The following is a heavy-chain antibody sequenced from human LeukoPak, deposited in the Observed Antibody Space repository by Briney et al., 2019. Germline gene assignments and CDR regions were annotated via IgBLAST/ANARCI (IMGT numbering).Heavy chain of an antibody. CDR1: GFTLNNAW. D-gene: IGHD3-22*01. V-gene: IGHV3-15*01. CDR3: TTDRYYDNSELQFQH. Sequence: GGSLRLSCAASGFTLNNAWMSWVRQAPGKGLEWLGRIKRETDGGTIDYAAPVKGRFTITRDDSRNTLYLQMDSLKIEDTAVYYCTTDRYYDNSELQFQHWGQGTLVTVSS. J-gene: IGHJ1*01. CDR2: IKRETDGGTI.